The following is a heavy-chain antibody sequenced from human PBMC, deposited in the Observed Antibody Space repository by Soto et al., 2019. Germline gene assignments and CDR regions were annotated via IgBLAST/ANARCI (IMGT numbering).Heavy chain of an antibody. D-gene: IGHD3-3*01. CDR3: ARVGPYYDFWAGWFDP. Sequence: QVQLVQSGAEVKKPGASVKVSCKASGYTFTSYGISWVRQAPGQGLEWMGWISAYNGNTNYAQKLQGRVTMTTDTYTSTAYMDLRSLRSGDTAVYYCARVGPYYDFWAGWFDPWGQGTLVSVSS. CDR2: ISAYNGNT. V-gene: IGHV1-18*01. CDR1: GYTFTSYG. J-gene: IGHJ5*02.